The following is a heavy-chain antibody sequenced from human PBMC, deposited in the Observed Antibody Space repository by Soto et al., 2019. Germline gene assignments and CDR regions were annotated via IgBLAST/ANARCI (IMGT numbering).Heavy chain of an antibody. J-gene: IGHJ5*02. CDR1: GGSITGRDYY. D-gene: IGHD3-10*01. Sequence: SETLSLTCAVSGGSITGRDYYWSWIRQHPGKGLEWIGYIYYSGSTYYNPSLTSRVTISLDTSKNQFSLKLSSVTAADTAVYYCAKAVRLGELLGWFDPWGQGTLVTVSS. CDR3: AKAVRLGELLGWFDP. V-gene: IGHV4-31*11. CDR2: IYYSGST.